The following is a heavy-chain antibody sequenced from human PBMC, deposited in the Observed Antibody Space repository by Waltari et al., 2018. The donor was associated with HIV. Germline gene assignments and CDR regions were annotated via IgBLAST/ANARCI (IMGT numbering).Heavy chain of an antibody. CDR1: GYTFTNYA. CDR3: ARNIAAHWYFDL. V-gene: IGHV1-3*01. J-gene: IGHJ2*01. D-gene: IGHD6-13*01. Sequence: QVQVVQSGAEVKKPGASVKVSCKASGYTFTNYAMHWVRQAPGQRLGWMGWVNAGNGNTKYAQKVQGRVTFTRDTSASTAYMELSSLRSEDTAVYYCARNIAAHWYFDLWGRGTLVTVSS. CDR2: VNAGNGNT.